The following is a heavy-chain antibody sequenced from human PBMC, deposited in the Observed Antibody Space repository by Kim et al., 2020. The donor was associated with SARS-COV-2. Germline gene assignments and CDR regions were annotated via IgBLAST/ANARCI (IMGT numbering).Heavy chain of an antibody. CDR3: AGLGILGYCSGGSCYNGMDV. J-gene: IGHJ6*02. D-gene: IGHD2-15*01. CDR1: GYSSTSYW. CDR2: IYPGDSDT. Sequence: GESLKISCKGSGYSSTSYWIGWVRQMPGKGLEWMGIIYPGDSDTRYSPSFQGQVTISADKSISTAYLQWSSLKASDTAMYYCAGLGILGYCSGGSCYNGMDVWGQGTTVTVSS. V-gene: IGHV5-51*01.